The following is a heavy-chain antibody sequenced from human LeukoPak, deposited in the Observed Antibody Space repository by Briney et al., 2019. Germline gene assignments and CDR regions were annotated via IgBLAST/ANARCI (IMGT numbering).Heavy chain of an antibody. Sequence: PGGSLRLSCAASGFTFSDYYMSWIRQAPGKGLEWVSYISSSGDTMYHADSVKGRFTLSRDNAKNSLYLQMNSLTAEDTAVYYCARDITLGAAAPGYWGQRTLVTVSS. CDR3: ARDITLGAAAPGY. J-gene: IGHJ4*02. CDR1: GFTFSDYY. CDR2: ISSSGDTM. V-gene: IGHV3-11*01. D-gene: IGHD3-10*01.